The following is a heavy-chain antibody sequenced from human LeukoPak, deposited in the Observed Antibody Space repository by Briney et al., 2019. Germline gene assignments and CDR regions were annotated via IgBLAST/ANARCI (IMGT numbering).Heavy chain of an antibody. CDR3: ARDKIVGPTTLDY. D-gene: IGHD1-26*01. V-gene: IGHV3-7*01. J-gene: IGHJ4*02. CDR2: IKQDASEI. CDR1: GFTFSSYW. Sequence: GGSLRLSCAASGFTFSSYWMSWVRQAPGKGLEWVANIKQDASEIYYVDSVKGRFTISRDNAKNSLYLQMNSLRADDTAVYYCARDKIVGPTTLDYWGQGTLVTVSS.